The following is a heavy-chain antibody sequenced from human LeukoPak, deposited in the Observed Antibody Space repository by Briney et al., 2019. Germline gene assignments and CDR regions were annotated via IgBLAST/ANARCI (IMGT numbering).Heavy chain of an antibody. J-gene: IGHJ4*02. Sequence: SETLSLTCTVSGGSISSYYWSWIRQPPGKGLEWIGYIYYSGSTNYKPSLKSRVTISVDTSKNQFSLKLSSVTAADTAVYYCARDVSGGYWGQGTLVTVSS. V-gene: IGHV4-59*01. D-gene: IGHD3-10*01. CDR3: ARDVSGGY. CDR1: GGSISSYY. CDR2: IYYSGST.